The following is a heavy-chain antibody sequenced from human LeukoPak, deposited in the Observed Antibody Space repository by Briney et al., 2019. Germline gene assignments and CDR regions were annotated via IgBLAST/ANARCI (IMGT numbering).Heavy chain of an antibody. J-gene: IGHJ6*03. CDR1: GFTFSSYS. V-gene: IGHV3-48*01. CDR2: ISSSSSTI. CDR3: ARDDSYSSSWSHYYYMDV. Sequence: GGSLRLSCAASGFTFSSYSMNWVRQAPGKGLEWVSYISSSSSTIYYADSVKGRFTISRDNAKNSLYLQMNSLRAEDTAVYYCARDDSYSSSWSHYYYMDVWGKGTTVTVSS. D-gene: IGHD6-13*01.